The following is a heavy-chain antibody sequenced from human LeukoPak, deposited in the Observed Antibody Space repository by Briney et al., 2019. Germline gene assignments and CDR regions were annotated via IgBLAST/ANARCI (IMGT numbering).Heavy chain of an antibody. Sequence: SETLSLTCAVSGYSISSGYYWGWIRQPPGKGLEWIGSIYHSGSTYYNPSLKSRVTISVDTSKNQFSLKLSSVTAADTAVYYCAATHTNSLSIAVLGYWGQRTLVTVSS. V-gene: IGHV4-38-2*01. D-gene: IGHD6-19*01. CDR1: GYSISSGYY. J-gene: IGHJ4*02. CDR2: IYHSGST. CDR3: AATHTNSLSIAVLGY.